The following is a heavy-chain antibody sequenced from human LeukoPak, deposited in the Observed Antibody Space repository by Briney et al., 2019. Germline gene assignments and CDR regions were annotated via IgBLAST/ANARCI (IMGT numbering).Heavy chain of an antibody. CDR2: IIPIFGTA. Sequence: SVKVSCKASGGTFSSYAISWVRQAPGQGLEWMGGIIPIFGTADYAQKFQGRVTITADESTSTAYMELSSLRSEDTAVYYCARVRGQLGELSYYFDYWGQGTLVTVSS. CDR1: GGTFSSYA. J-gene: IGHJ4*02. CDR3: ARVRGQLGELSYYFDY. D-gene: IGHD3-10*01. V-gene: IGHV1-69*13.